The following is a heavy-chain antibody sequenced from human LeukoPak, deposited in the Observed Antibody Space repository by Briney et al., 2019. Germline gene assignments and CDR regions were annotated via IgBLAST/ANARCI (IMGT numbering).Heavy chain of an antibody. V-gene: IGHV3-43*02. CDR1: GFTFDDYA. Sequence: GGSLRLSCAASGFTFDDYAMQWVRHAPGKGLEWVSLISGDGGSTYYADSVKGRFTISRDNSKNSLYLQMNSLRTEDTALYYCAKDMGDYGGYCCWFDPWGQGTLVTVSS. D-gene: IGHD2-21*02. CDR3: AKDMGDYGGYCCWFDP. CDR2: ISGDGGST. J-gene: IGHJ5*02.